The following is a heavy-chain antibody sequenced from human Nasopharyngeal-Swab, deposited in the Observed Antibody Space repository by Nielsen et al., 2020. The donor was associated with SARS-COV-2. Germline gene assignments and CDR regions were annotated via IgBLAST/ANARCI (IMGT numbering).Heavy chain of an antibody. Sequence: SETLSLTCTVSGGSTRSYYWSWIRQPPGKGLEWIGYIYYSGSTNYNPSLKSRVTISVDTSKNQFSLKLSSVTAADTAVYYCARVVVGTGGYYYYMDVWGKGTTVTVSS. CDR3: ARVVVGTGGYYYYMDV. V-gene: IGHV4-59*01. CDR1: GGSTRSYY. CDR2: IYYSGST. D-gene: IGHD2-21*01. J-gene: IGHJ6*03.